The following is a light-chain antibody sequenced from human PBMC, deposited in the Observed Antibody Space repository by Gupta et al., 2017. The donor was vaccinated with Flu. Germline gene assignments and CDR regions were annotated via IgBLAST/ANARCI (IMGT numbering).Light chain of an antibody. V-gene: IGKV3-20*01. CDR3: QQYVTSPPGVT. CDR1: ERGT. Sequence: TLCLSQGEAATLACRASERGTIAWYQQKPGQAPRLLIYGAYHRAAGIPDRFSGSGSGTDFILTSSRLEPEDFAVYYGQQYVTSPPGVTFGPGTKVDVK. CDR2: GAY. J-gene: IGKJ3*01.